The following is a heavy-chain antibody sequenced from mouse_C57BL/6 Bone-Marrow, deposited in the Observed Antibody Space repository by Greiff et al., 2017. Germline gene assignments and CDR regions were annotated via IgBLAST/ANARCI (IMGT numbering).Heavy chain of an antibody. V-gene: IGHV14-4*01. CDR3: TGALDY. Sequence: VQLQQSGAELVRPGASVKLSCTASGFNIKDDYMHWVKQRPEQGLEWIGWIDPENGDTEYSSKFQGKATIKADTTSNTAYLQLSSLTSEDTAVCYCTGALDYWGQGTSVTVSS. CDR2: IDPENGDT. J-gene: IGHJ4*01. CDR1: GFNIKDDY.